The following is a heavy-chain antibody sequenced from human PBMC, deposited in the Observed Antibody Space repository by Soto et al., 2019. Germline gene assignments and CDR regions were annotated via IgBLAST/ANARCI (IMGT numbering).Heavy chain of an antibody. CDR1: GDTFISYA. D-gene: IGHD5-18*01. CDR3: ARDRSTVETAMVSHYFYGMDV. V-gene: IGHV1-69*12. J-gene: IGHJ6*02. CDR2: VVPMFGIP. Sequence: QVQLVQSGAEVKKPGSSVKVSCKSSGDTFISYAISWVRQAPGQGLEWMGGVVPMFGIPNYAQKFQGRVTIIADDSTSTAYLELSSLTNEDTAFYYCARDRSTVETAMVSHYFYGMDVWGQGTTVTVSS.